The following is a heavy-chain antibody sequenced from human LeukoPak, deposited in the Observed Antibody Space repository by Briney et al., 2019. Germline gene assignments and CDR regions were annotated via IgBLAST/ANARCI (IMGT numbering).Heavy chain of an antibody. J-gene: IGHJ4*02. CDR3: AKVRGVAAAVNDPYFDY. CDR1: GFTFDDYA. D-gene: IGHD6-13*01. V-gene: IGHV3-43*02. CDR2: ISGDGGST. Sequence: PGGSLRLSCAASGFTFDDYAMHWVRQAPGNGLEWVSLISGDGGSTYYADSVKGRFTISRDNSKNSLYLQMNSLRTEDTALYYCAKVRGVAAAVNDPYFDYWGQGTLVTVSS.